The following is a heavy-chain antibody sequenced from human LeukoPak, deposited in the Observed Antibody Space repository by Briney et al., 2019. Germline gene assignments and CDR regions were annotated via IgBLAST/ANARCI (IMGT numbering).Heavy chain of an antibody. Sequence: GGSLRLSCAASGFTFSSHWMSWVRQAPGKGLEWVATIEQDGGEKNYVDSVKGRFSISRDNVRNSLYLQMNSLRGEDTAVYYCARVYPDDSSRYRPIENWGQGTLVTVSS. D-gene: IGHD3-22*01. V-gene: IGHV3-7*01. CDR1: GFTFSSHW. J-gene: IGHJ4*02. CDR2: IEQDGGEK. CDR3: ARVYPDDSSRYRPIEN.